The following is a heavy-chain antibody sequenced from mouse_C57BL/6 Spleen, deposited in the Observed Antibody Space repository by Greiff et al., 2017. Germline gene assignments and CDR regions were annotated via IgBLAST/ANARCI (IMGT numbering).Heavy chain of an antibody. D-gene: IGHD2-3*01. V-gene: IGHV2-2*01. Sequence: VKLQQSGPGLVQPSQSLSITCTVSGFSLTSYGVHWVRQSPGKGLEWLGVIWSGGSTDDNAAFISRLSISKDNSKSQVFFKMNSLQADDTAIYYCARNLDDGYLDYWGQGTTLTVSS. CDR3: ARNLDDGYLDY. CDR2: IWSGGST. J-gene: IGHJ2*01. CDR1: GFSLTSYG.